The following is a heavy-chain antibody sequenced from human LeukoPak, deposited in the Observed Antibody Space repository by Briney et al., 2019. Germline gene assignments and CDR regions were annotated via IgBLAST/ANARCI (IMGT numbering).Heavy chain of an antibody. D-gene: IGHD3-22*01. J-gene: IGHJ6*02. CDR1: GFTFSSYA. CDR2: VSGSGGST. Sequence: GGSLRLSCAASGFTFSSYAMSWVRQAPGKGLEWVSVVSGSGGSTYYADSVKGRFTISRDNSKNTLYLQMNSLRAEDTAVYYCAKDRDSGYILYGMDVWGQGTTVTVSS. V-gene: IGHV3-23*01. CDR3: AKDRDSGYILYGMDV.